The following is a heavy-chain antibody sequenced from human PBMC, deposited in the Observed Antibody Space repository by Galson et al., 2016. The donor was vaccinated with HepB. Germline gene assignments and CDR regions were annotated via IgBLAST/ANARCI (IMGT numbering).Heavy chain of an antibody. CDR2: IYYSGST. D-gene: IGHD3-16*01. J-gene: IGHJ6*02. Sequence: ETLSLTCSVSGDSISGHYWSWIRQPPGKGLEWIGYIYYSGSTSYNPSLRSRVTISVDTSKKQFSLKLNSVTAADTAVYYFARVLNYYVTFSPYFRNYGMDVWGQGTTVNVS. CDR1: GDSISGHY. V-gene: IGHV4-59*11. CDR3: ARVLNYYVTFSPYFRNYGMDV.